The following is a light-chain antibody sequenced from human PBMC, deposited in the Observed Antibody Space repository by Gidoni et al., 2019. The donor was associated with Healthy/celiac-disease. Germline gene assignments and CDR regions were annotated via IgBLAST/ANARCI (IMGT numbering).Light chain of an antibody. CDR3: SSYTSSSTLV. V-gene: IGLV2-14*01. J-gene: IGLJ2*01. CDR1: SSDVGGYNY. Sequence: QSALTQPASVSGSPGQSITISCTGTSSDVGGYNYVSWYQQHPGKAPKLMIYEVSNRPSGFSTRFSGSKSGNTASLTISGLQAEDEADYYCSSYTSSSTLVFGGGTKLTVL. CDR2: EVS.